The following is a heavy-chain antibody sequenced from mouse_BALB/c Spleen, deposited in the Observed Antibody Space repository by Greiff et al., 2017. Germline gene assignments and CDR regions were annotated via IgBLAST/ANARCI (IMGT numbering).Heavy chain of an antibody. J-gene: IGHJ4*01. Sequence: EVQLVESGGGLVQPGGSLRLSCATSGFTFTDYHMSWVHQPPGKALEWLGFIRNKANGYTTEYSASVKGRFTISRDNSQSILYLQMNTLRAEDSATYYCARRVYYAMDYWGQGTSVTVSS. CDR3: ARRVYYAMDY. V-gene: IGHV7-3*02. CDR2: IRNKANGYTT. CDR1: GFTFTDYH.